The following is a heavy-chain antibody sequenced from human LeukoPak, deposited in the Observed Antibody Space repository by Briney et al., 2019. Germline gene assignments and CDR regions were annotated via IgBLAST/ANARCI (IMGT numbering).Heavy chain of an antibody. Sequence: SETLSLTCAVSGAFITNSHWWSWARQPPGKGLEWIGEIYHSGTTNYNPSLRSRVTMSVDKSKNQFSLKLSSVTAADTAVYYCATYFYGEYGSYYFDYWGQGTLVIVSS. CDR2: IYHSGTT. CDR1: GAFITNSHW. V-gene: IGHV4-4*02. D-gene: IGHD4-17*01. CDR3: ATYFYGEYGSYYFDY. J-gene: IGHJ4*02.